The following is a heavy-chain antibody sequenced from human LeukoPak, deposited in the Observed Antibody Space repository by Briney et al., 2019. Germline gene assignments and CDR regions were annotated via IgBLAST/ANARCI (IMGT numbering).Heavy chain of an antibody. D-gene: IGHD2-21*02. V-gene: IGHV3-30*03. Sequence: GGSLRLSCAASGFTFSSYGMHWVRQAPGKGLEWVAVISYDGSNKYYADSVKGRFTISRDNSKNTLYLQMNSLRAEDTAVYHCVPDPYCGGDCYFAVDYWGQGTLVTVSS. CDR2: ISYDGSNK. CDR3: VPDPYCGGDCYFAVDY. CDR1: GFTFSSYG. J-gene: IGHJ4*02.